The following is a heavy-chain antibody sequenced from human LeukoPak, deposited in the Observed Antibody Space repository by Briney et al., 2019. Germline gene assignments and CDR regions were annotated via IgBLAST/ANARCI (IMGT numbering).Heavy chain of an antibody. V-gene: IGHV3-20*04. CDR2: INWNGGST. CDR1: GFTFSTYS. D-gene: IGHD5-12*01. J-gene: IGHJ4*02. CDR3: AGGYDLFGLFDY. Sequence: PGGSLRLSCAASGFTFSTYSMNWVRQAPGKGLEWVSGINWNGGSTGYVDSVKGRFTISRDNAKNSLYLQMNSLRAEDTALYYCAGGYDLFGLFDYWGQGTLVTVSS.